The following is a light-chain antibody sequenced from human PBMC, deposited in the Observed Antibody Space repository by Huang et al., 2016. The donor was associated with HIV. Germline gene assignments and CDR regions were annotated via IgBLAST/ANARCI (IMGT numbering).Light chain of an antibody. CDR3: QQYDNWPYS. Sequence: ERVMTQSPATLSVSPGERAPLSCRASQSVSSNLAWYQQKPGQAPRVLIYGASTRATGVPARFSGSGSGTEFTLTISSLQSEDFAVYYCQQYDNWPYSFGQGTKLEIK. V-gene: IGKV3-15*01. J-gene: IGKJ2*03. CDR2: GAS. CDR1: QSVSSN.